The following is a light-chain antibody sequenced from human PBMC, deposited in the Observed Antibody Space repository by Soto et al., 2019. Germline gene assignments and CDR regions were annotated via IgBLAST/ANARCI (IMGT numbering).Light chain of an antibody. CDR3: QQSYSRPRT. J-gene: IGKJ1*01. CDR1: QSITGY. V-gene: IGKV1-39*01. Sequence: DFQMTQSPSTLSASVGDRVTITFRASQSITGYLNWYQQKPGKAPNLLIYSAFSLESGVPSRFSGSGSGTDYTLTISSLQPEDFATYFCQQSYSRPRTFGQGTKGDIK. CDR2: SAF.